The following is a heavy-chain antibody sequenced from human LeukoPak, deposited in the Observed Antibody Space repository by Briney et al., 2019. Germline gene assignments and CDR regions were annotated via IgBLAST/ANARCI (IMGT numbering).Heavy chain of an antibody. CDR2: IRSKAKSYAK. V-gene: IGHV3-73*01. D-gene: IGHD2-8*01. J-gene: IGHJ4*02. CDR1: GFTFSGSA. CDR3: TRLYQDY. Sequence: GGSLRLSCAASGFTFSGSAMHWVGQACGKGRGWVGGIRSKAKSYAKAYAASVTGKFTISRHDSKNTAYLQMNSLKPEDTAVYYCTRLYQDYWGQGTLVTVSS.